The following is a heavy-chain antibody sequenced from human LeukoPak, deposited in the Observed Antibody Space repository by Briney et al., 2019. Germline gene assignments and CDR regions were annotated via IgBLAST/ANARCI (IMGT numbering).Heavy chain of an antibody. CDR3: AKGTPPLDYFDS. J-gene: IGHJ4*02. CDR1: GFTFSSYA. Sequence: GGSLRLSCAASGFTFSSYAMHWVRQAPGKGLEWVAFIRSDGTTKYYADSVKGRFTISRDNSKNTLSLQLNSLRAEDTAVYYCAKGTPPLDYFDSWGQGTLVTVSS. V-gene: IGHV3-30*02. CDR2: IRSDGTTK.